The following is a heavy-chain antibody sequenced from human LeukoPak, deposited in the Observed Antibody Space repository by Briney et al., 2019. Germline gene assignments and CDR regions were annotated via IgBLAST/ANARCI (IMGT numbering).Heavy chain of an antibody. CDR2: ISSSSSTI. D-gene: IGHD3-10*01. CDR3: ARDYAGYYYGSGSFDY. CDR1: GFTFSSYS. V-gene: IGHV3-48*01. Sequence: GGSLRLSCAASGFTFSSYSMNWVRQAPGKGLEWVSYISSSSSTIYNAALVRGRFTISRDNAKHFLYLLIYSLSAEATAVYFCARDYAGYYYGSGSFDYWGQGTLVTVSS. J-gene: IGHJ4*02.